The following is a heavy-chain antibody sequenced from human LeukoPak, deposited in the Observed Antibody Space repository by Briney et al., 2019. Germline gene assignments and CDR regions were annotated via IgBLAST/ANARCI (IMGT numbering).Heavy chain of an antibody. V-gene: IGHV1-2*02. CDR1: GYTFTGYY. D-gene: IGHD2-15*01. CDR2: INPNSGGT. Sequence: ASVKVSCKASGYTFTGYYMHWVRQAPGQGLEWMGWINPNSGGTNYAQKCQGRVTMTRDTSISTAYMELSRLRSDDTAVYYCARELHTGAGDYWGQGTLVTVSS. CDR3: ARELHTGAGDY. J-gene: IGHJ4*02.